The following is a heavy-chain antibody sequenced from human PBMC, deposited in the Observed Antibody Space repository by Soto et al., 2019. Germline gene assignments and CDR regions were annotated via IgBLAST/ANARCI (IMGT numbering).Heavy chain of an antibody. J-gene: IGHJ6*03. Sequence: EVQLVESGGGLVQPGGSLRLSCAASGFTFSSYWMHWVRQAPGKGLVWVSRINSDGSSTSYADSVKGRFTISRDNAKNTLDHKMNSLRAEDTAVYYCASWTKNYYGSGSYGYYYYMDVWGKGTTVTVSS. D-gene: IGHD3-10*01. CDR3: ASWTKNYYGSGSYGYYYYMDV. CDR1: GFTFSSYW. CDR2: INSDGSST. V-gene: IGHV3-74*01.